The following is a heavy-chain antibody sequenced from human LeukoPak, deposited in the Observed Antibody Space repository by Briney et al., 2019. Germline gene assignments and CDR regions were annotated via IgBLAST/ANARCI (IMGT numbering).Heavy chain of an antibody. CDR3: ARVVYYDSSGYYTPGVYYYYYYGMDV. CDR2: INHSGST. Sequence: SETLSLTCAVYGGSFSGYYWSWIRQPPGKGLEWIGEINHSGSTNYNPSLKSRVSISVDKSKNQFSLKLSSVTAADTDVYYCARVVYYDSSGYYTPGVYYYYYYGMDVWGQGTTVTVSS. J-gene: IGHJ6*02. CDR1: GGSFSGYY. D-gene: IGHD3-22*01. V-gene: IGHV4-34*01.